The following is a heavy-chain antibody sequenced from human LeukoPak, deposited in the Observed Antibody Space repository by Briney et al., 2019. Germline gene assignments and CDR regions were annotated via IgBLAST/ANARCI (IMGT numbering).Heavy chain of an antibody. CDR1: GYTFTGYY. V-gene: IGHV1-2*02. J-gene: IGHJ6*02. CDR2: TNANSGGT. D-gene: IGHD3-3*01. CDR3: ASEYYDFWSGYPPYGMDV. Sequence: GASVKVSCKASGYTFTGYYMHLVRLAPGQGLEWMGWTNANSGGTNYAQKFQGRVTMTRYTSISTAYMELSRLRSDDTAVYYCASEYYDFWSGYPPYGMDVWGRGTTVTVSS.